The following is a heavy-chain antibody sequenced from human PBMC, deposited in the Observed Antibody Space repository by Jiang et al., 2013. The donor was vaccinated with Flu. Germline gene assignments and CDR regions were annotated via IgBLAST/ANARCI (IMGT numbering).Heavy chain of an antibody. J-gene: IGHJ2*01. V-gene: IGHV3-20*03. CDR2: MYWKDGST. Sequence: EWVSSMYWKDGSTSYADSVKGRFSSSRDNAKKSLYLQMDSLRVEDTALYYCARDRYYYDRSGEYYGRYFDLWGRGTLVTVSA. D-gene: IGHD3-22*01. CDR3: ARDRYYYDRSGEYYGRYFDL.